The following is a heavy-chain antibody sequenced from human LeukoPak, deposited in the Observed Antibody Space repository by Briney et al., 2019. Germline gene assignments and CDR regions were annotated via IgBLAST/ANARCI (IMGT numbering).Heavy chain of an antibody. D-gene: IGHD5-18*01. CDR3: AKNAHYQGYSYGGIDY. CDR2: ISYDGSDK. CDR1: GFTFSSYG. Sequence: GGSLRLSCAASGFTFSSYGMHWVRQAPGKGMEWVAVISYDGSDKYSADSVKGRFTISRDNSKNTLYLQMNSLRAEDTAVYYCAKNAHYQGYSYGGIDYWGQGTLVTVSS. J-gene: IGHJ4*02. V-gene: IGHV3-30*18.